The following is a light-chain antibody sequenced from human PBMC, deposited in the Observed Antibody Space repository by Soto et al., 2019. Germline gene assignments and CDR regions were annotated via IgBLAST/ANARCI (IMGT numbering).Light chain of an antibody. J-gene: IGLJ1*01. CDR2: EVR. CDR1: SSNIGGYNY. V-gene: IGLV2-14*01. Sequence: QSVLTQPASVSGSPGQSITISCTGTSSNIGGYNYVSWFQQHPGKAPKLMIYEVRNRPSGVSNRFSGSKSGNTASLTISGLQAEDETDYYCSSYTSNNTLVFGTGTKATVL. CDR3: SSYTSNNTLV.